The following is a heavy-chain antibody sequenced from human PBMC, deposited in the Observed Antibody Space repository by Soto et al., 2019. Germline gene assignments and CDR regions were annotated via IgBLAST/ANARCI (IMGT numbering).Heavy chain of an antibody. D-gene: IGHD1-1*01. CDR3: ARDGERDTGLNFYYYLHGMDA. V-gene: IGHV1-18*04. J-gene: IGHJ6*02. CDR2: ISPYNGTT. Sequence: ASVKVSCKASGYTFATYGISWVRQAPGQGLEWMGWISPYNGTTKYAEKFQGEMTMTTDTATSTAYMDLRSLRSDDTAVYYCARDGERDTGLNFYYYLHGMDAWGQGTRVTVSS. CDR1: GYTFATYG.